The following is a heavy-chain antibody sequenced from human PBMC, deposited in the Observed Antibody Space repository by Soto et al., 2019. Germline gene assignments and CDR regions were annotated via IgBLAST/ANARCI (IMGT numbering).Heavy chain of an antibody. V-gene: IGHV4-30-4*02. CDR3: TRDQYYGTGTYYSCYSCMDV. D-gene: IGHD3-10*01. Sequence: SAPLSPPCTFSGGSFKSGDYYWTWFGQPPGKGLECMRNIFYSGNTYYTPSLQCRATITLDTSKNHFSLKLSSVPPADTVVYYCTRDQYYGTGTYYSCYSCMDVWGQGTTVTVSS. J-gene: IGHJ6*02. CDR1: GGSFKSGDYY. CDR2: IFYSGNT.